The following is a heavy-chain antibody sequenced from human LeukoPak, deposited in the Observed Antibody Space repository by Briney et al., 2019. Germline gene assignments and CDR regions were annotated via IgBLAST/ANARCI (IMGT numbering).Heavy chain of an antibody. Sequence: ASVKVSCKASGYTFTSYDINWVRQATGQGLEWMGWMNPNSGNTGYAQKFQGRVTITRNTSISTAYMELSSLRSEDTAVYYCARVYYDLVARAFDIWGQGTMVTVSS. V-gene: IGHV1-8*03. CDR1: GYTFTSYD. J-gene: IGHJ3*02. CDR2: MNPNSGNT. D-gene: IGHD3-3*01. CDR3: ARVYYDLVARAFDI.